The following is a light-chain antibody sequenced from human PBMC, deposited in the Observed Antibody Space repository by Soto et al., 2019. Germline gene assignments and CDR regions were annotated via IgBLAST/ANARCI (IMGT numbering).Light chain of an antibody. Sequence: EIVLTQSRYTLYLSPGETATVSRRASQSVTSPLAWHQQKPGQAPRLLIHDASHRAPGIPARFSGRGSGTDFTLTISSLEPEDFAVYYCQQRSNWPPITFGQGTRLEIK. J-gene: IGKJ5*01. CDR2: DAS. CDR1: QSVTSP. CDR3: QQRSNWPPIT. V-gene: IGKV3-11*01.